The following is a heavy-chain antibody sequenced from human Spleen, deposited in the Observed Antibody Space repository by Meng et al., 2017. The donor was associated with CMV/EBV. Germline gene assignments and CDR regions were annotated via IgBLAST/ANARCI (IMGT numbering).Heavy chain of an antibody. CDR1: GGSVISGGDD. CDR3: ARVRASGCEDY. J-gene: IGHJ1*01. CDR2: ISYTGST. V-gene: IGHV4-31*03. D-gene: IGHD3-10*01. Sequence: TCTVSGGSVISGGDDWSWNRQHPVKGLECIGYISYTGSTNYNLTLKSRVIMSVDTFQNQYSLDLRSVTAADTALYYCARVRASGCEDYWGRGTLVTVSS.